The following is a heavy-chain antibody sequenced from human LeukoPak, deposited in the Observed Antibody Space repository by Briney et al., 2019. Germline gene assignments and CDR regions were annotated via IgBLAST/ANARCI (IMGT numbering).Heavy chain of an antibody. CDR2: ISYDGSNK. Sequence: GGSLRLSCAASGFTFSIYGMHWVRQAPGKGLEWVAVISYDGSNKYYADSVKGRFTISRDNSKNTLYLQMNSLRAEDTAVYYCARAPRDCSSTSCYNQDYWGQGTLVTVSS. CDR1: GFTFSIYG. CDR3: ARAPRDCSSTSCYNQDY. D-gene: IGHD2-2*01. V-gene: IGHV3-30*03. J-gene: IGHJ4*02.